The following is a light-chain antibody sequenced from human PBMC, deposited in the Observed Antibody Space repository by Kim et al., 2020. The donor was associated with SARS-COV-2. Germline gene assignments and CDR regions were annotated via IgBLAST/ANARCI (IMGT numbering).Light chain of an antibody. CDR2: EVS. J-gene: IGLJ2*01. CDR1: SSDVGSYNL. Sequence: QSVLTQPASVSGSPGQSITISCTGTSSDVGSYNLVSWYQQHPVKAPKLRIYEVSKRPSGVSSRFSGSKSGNTASLTISGLQAEDEADYYCCSYAGSSTLVFGGGTQLTVL. CDR3: CSYAGSSTLV. V-gene: IGLV2-23*02.